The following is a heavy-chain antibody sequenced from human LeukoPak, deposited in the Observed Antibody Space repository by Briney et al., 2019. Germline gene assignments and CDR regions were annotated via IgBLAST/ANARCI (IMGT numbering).Heavy chain of an antibody. CDR1: GGTFSSYA. CDR3: ARDGSGYSGTNDFYYYYAMDV. V-gene: IGHV1-69*13. Sequence: SVKVSCKASGGTFSSYAISWVRQAPGQGLEWMGGIIPIFGTANYAQKFQGRVTITADESTSTAYMELSSLRSEDTAVYYCARDGSGYSGTNDFYYYYAMDVWGQGTTVTVSS. J-gene: IGHJ6*02. CDR2: IIPIFGTA. D-gene: IGHD1-26*01.